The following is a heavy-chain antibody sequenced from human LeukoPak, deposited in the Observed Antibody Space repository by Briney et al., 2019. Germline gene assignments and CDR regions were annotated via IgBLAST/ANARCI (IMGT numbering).Heavy chain of an antibody. J-gene: IGHJ5*02. V-gene: IGHV1-18*01. Sequence: ASVKVSCKASGYTFTSYGISWVRQAPGQGLEWMGWISAYNGNTSCAQKLQGRVTMTTDTSTSTAYMELRSLRSDDTAVYYCARGHILTRASWFDPWGQGTLVTVSS. CDR3: ARGHILTRASWFDP. D-gene: IGHD2-2*02. CDR2: ISAYNGNT. CDR1: GYTFTSYG.